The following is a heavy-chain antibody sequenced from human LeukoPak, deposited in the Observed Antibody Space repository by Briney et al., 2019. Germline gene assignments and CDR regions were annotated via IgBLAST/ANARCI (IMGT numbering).Heavy chain of an antibody. J-gene: IGHJ4*02. Sequence: PSETLSLTCAVYGDSFSDYNWSWVRQPPGKGLEWIGQINHSGNTKYNPSLESRITISVDTSRNQFSLKMTSVTAADTAVYYCARGVPGLWGQGTLVTVSS. D-gene: IGHD3-10*01. CDR3: ARGVPGL. CDR2: INHSGNT. CDR1: GDSFSDYN. V-gene: IGHV4-34*01.